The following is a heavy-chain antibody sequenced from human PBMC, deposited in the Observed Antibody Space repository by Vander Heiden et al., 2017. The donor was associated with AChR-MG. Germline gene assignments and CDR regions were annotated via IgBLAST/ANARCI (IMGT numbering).Heavy chain of an antibody. Sequence: QVQLQQWGAGLLKPSETLSLTCAVYGGSFSGYYWRWIRQPPGKGLEWIGEINHSGSTNYNPSLKSRVTISVDTSKNQFSLKRSSVTAADTAVYYCARGKIFTMIVVVPTRYYFDYWGQGTLVTVSS. CDR1: GGSFSGYY. CDR3: ARGKIFTMIVVVPTRYYFDY. J-gene: IGHJ4*02. D-gene: IGHD3-22*01. CDR2: INHSGST. V-gene: IGHV4-34*01.